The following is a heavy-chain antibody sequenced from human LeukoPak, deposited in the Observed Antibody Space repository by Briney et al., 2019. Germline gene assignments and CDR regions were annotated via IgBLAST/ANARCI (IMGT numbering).Heavy chain of an antibody. J-gene: IGHJ6*03. CDR3: ARGKARGYGYYHYYMDV. CDR2: IYYSGST. CDR1: GGSISSYY. V-gene: IGHV4-59*01. D-gene: IGHD3-16*01. Sequence: SETLSLTCTVSGGSISSYYWSWIRQPPGKGLEWIGYIYYSGSTNYNPSLKSRVTISVDTSKNQFSLKLSSVTAADTAVYYCARGKARGYGYYHYYMDVWGKGTTVTVSS.